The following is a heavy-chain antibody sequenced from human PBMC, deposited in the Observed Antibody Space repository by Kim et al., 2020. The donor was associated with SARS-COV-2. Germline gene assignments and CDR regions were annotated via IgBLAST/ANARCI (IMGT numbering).Heavy chain of an antibody. CDR1: GGTFSSYA. CDR2: IIPIFGTA. J-gene: IGHJ4*02. D-gene: IGHD3-9*01. V-gene: IGHV1-69*13. Sequence: SVKVSCKASGGTFSSYAISWVRQAPGQGLEWMGGIIPIFGTANYAQKFQGRVTITADESTSTAYMELSSLRSEDTAVYYCARAAFDWLLSSVARLHARHFDYWGQGTLVTVSS. CDR3: ARAAFDWLLSSVARLHARHFDY.